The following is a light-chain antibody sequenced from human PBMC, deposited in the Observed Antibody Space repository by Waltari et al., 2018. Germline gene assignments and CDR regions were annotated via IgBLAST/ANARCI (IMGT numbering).Light chain of an antibody. Sequence: QSALTQPASVSGAPGQSIPTSCTGTSMTVGSYHRVSWYQQHPGKAPKLMIYEGSKRPSGVSNRFSGSKSGNTASLTISGLPAEDEADYYCCSYAGSSKVFGGGTKLTVL. CDR3: CSYAGSSKV. CDR2: EGS. CDR1: SMTVGSYHR. V-gene: IGLV2-23*01. J-gene: IGLJ2*01.